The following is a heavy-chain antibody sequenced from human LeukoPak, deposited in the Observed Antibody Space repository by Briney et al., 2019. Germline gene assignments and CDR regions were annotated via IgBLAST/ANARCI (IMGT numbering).Heavy chain of an antibody. CDR2: IYTSGST. D-gene: IGHD3-10*01. J-gene: IGHJ3*02. CDR1: GGSISSYY. Sequence: PSETLSLTCTVSGGSISSYYWSWSRQPAGKGLEWIGRIYTSGSTNYNPSLKSRVTMSVDTSKNQFSLKLSSVTAADTAVYYCARVLLWFGELFDAFGIWGQGTMVTVSS. V-gene: IGHV4-4*07. CDR3: ARVLLWFGELFDAFGI.